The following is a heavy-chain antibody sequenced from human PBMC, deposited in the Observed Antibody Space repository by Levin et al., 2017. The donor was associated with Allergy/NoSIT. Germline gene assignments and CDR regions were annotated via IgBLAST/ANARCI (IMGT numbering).Heavy chain of an antibody. V-gene: IGHV1-2*02. D-gene: IGHD2-2*01. J-gene: IGHJ5*02. CDR1: GYTFTGYY. CDR3: ATDWVYCSSTSCPHWFDP. Sequence: ASVKVSCKASGYTFTGYYMHWVRQAPGQGLEWMGWINPNSGGTNYAQKFQGRVTMTRDTSISTAYMELSRLRSDDTAVYYCATDWVYCSSTSCPHWFDPWGQGTLVTVSS. CDR2: INPNSGGT.